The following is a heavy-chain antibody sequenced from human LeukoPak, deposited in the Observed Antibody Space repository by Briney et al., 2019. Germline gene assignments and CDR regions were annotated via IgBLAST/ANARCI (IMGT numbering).Heavy chain of an antibody. CDR1: GDSVTSTY. V-gene: IGHV4-59*02. CDR3: ASVANNWFDP. D-gene: IGHD2-21*01. J-gene: IGHJ5*02. CDR2: GHHSESS. Sequence: SETLSLTCSVSGDSVTSTYWSWIRQPPGKGLEWIAYGHHSESSNYNPSFRSRVTIPVDTSRNQFSLRLTSVTAADTAVYYCASVANNWFDPWGQGTLVTVSS.